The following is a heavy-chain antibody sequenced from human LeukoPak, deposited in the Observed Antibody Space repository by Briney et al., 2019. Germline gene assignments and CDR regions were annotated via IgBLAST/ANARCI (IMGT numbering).Heavy chain of an antibody. J-gene: IGHJ4*02. CDR1: GFTFSNYD. D-gene: IGHD5-24*01. CDR3: ARIGLARDAYNSFDF. V-gene: IGHV3-21*01. Sequence: GGSLRLSCTASGFTFSNYDMTWVRQAPGKGLEWVSSISATTIYTLSADSVRGRFTISRDNVENSLYLQMNNLRGEDTGVYFCARIGLARDAYNSFDFWGQGTLVTVSS. CDR2: ISATTIYT.